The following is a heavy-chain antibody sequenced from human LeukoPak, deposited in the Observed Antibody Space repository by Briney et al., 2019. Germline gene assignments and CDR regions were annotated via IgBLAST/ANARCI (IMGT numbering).Heavy chain of an antibody. CDR3: ATSSDTAMVFDY. CDR1: GFTFSSYR. D-gene: IGHD5-18*01. J-gene: IGHJ4*02. Sequence: GRSLRLSCAASGFTFSSYRMHWVRQAPGKGLVWVSRINSDGSSTSYADSVKGRFTISRDNAKNTLNLQMNSLRAEDTAVYYCATSSDTAMVFDYWGQGTLVTVSS. CDR2: INSDGSST. V-gene: IGHV3-74*01.